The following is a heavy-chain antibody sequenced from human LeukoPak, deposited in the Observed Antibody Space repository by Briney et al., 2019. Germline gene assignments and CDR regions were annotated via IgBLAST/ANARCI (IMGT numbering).Heavy chain of an antibody. CDR2: INPNSGGT. CDR1: GYTFTGYY. D-gene: IGHD2-8*01. CDR3: ARENCTNGVCYKQLDY. V-gene: IGHV1-2*02. Sequence: ASVKVSFKASGYTFTGYYMHWVRQAPGQGREWMGWINPNSGGTNNAQKFQGRVTMTREPSNSTAYMELSRLRSDDTAVYYCARENCTNGVCYKQLDYWGQGTLVTVSS. J-gene: IGHJ4*02.